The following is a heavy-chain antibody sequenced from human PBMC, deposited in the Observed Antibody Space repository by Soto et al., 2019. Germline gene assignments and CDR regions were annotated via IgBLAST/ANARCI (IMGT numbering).Heavy chain of an antibody. CDR3: ARLVVPAADGGFDY. CDR2: IYSGGST. Sequence: PGGSLRLSCAASGFTVSSNYMSWVRQAPGKGLEWVSVIYSGGSTYYADSVKGRFTISRHNSKNTLYLQMNSLRAEDTAVYYCARLVVPAADGGFDYWGQGTLVTVSS. J-gene: IGHJ4*02. D-gene: IGHD2-2*01. CDR1: GFTVSSNY. V-gene: IGHV3-53*04.